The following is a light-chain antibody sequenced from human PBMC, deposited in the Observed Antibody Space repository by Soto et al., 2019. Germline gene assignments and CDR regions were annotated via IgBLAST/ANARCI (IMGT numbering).Light chain of an antibody. CDR1: SSNIGAGYD. CDR2: GNS. CDR3: QSYDSSLSGSRV. V-gene: IGLV1-40*01. J-gene: IGLJ2*01. Sequence: QSVLTQPPSVSGAPGQRVTISCTGSSSNIGAGYDVHWYQQLPGTAPKLLISGNSNRPSGVPDRFSGSKSGTSASLAITGLQAEDEADYYCQSYDSSLSGSRVFGGGTQLTV.